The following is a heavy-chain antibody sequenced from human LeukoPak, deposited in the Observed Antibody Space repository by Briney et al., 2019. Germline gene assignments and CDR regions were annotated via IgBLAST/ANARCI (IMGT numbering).Heavy chain of an antibody. J-gene: IGHJ4*02. CDR2: VSGSGGSI. CDR1: GFTFSNFA. D-gene: IGHD1-14*01. CDR3: AKESRNLVPSFFGS. V-gene: IGHV3-23*01. Sequence: GGSLRLSCVASGFTFSNFAMSWVRQAPGRGLEWVSSVSGSGGSIYYADSVKGRFTISRDNSKKMLYLQMSSLRVEDTAVYYCAKESRNLVPSFFGSWGQGILVTVSS.